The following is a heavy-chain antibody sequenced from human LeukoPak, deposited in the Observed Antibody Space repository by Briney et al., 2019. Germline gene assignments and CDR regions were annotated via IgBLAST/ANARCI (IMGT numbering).Heavy chain of an antibody. V-gene: IGHV3-66*01. D-gene: IGHD6-19*01. CDR2: IYSGGST. J-gene: IGHJ3*02. CDR3: ARGRSGGWYLDAFDI. Sequence: GGSLRLSCAASGFTVSSSYMNWVRQAPGKGLEWVSVIYSGGSTYYVDSAKGRFTISRDNSKNTLYLQMNSLRAEDTAVYYCARGRSGGWYLDAFDIWGQGTMATVSS. CDR1: GFTVSSSY.